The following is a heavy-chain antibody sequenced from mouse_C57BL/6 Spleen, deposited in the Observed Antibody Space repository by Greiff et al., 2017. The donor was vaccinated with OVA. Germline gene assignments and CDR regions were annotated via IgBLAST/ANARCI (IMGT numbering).Heavy chain of an antibody. CDR2: INPGSGGT. CDR3: AREENGYFDY. V-gene: IGHV1-54*01. CDR1: GYAFTNYL. Sequence: QVQLKESGAELVRPGTSVKVSCKASGYAFTNYLIEWVKQRPGQGLEWIGVINPGSGGTNYNEKFKGKATLTADKSSSTAYMQLSSLTSEDSAVYFCAREENGYFDYWGQGTTLTVSS. J-gene: IGHJ2*01.